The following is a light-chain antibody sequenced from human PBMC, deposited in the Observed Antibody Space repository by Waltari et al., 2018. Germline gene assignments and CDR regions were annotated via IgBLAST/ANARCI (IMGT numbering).Light chain of an antibody. CDR2: EDK. Sequence: YVLTQPPSVSVTPGRTARIPCGGTNIGRTTVHWYQQKPGQAPVLVVYEDKERPSGIPERFSASNSGNTATLTIGGVAAGDEADYYCQVWDRTGDHVIFGGGTKLTVL. J-gene: IGLJ2*01. CDR1: NIGRTT. CDR3: QVWDRTGDHVI. V-gene: IGLV3-21*03.